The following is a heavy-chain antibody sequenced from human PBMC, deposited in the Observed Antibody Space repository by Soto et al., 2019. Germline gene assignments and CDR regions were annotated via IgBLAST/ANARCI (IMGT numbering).Heavy chain of an antibody. V-gene: IGHV3-23*01. CDR1: GFTFDSED. Sequence: GFPRLACAPSGFTFDSEDMSWVRQAPGKGLEWFSAISGSGGSTYYADSVKGRFTISRDNSKNTLYLQMNSLRAEDTAVYYCATFSSMDVWGKGTTVTVSS. CDR3: ATFSSMDV. CDR2: ISGSGGST. J-gene: IGHJ6*03.